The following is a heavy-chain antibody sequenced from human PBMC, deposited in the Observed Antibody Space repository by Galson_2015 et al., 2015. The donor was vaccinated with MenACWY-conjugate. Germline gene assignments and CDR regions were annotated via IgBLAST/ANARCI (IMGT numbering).Heavy chain of an antibody. J-gene: IGHJ4*02. CDR3: ARRWGLLGPHFDY. CDR2: IDWDGDE. V-gene: IGHV2-70*12. CDR1: GFSLSTSGMC. D-gene: IGHD7-27*01. Sequence: LVKPTQTLTVTCTFSGFSLSTSGMCVSWIRQPPGKALGWLALIDWDGDEYYNTSLKTRLSISKDTSKNQVVLTVTNMDPADTATYYCARRWGLLGPHFDYWGQGSLVTVSS.